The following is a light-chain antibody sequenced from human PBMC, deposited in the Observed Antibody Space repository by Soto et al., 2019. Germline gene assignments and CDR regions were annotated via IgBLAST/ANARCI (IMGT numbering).Light chain of an antibody. Sequence: DIVMNQSPLSRPVTPGEPASISCRSSQSLLHRSGYNYLDWYLQRPGQSPQLLISLGSNRASGGPDRFSGSGSGTDLTLKISRVEAEDVGVYFCMQALQTPLTFGGWTRVDIK. V-gene: IGKV2-28*01. CDR1: QSLLHRSGYNY. CDR2: LGS. J-gene: IGKJ4*01. CDR3: MQALQTPLT.